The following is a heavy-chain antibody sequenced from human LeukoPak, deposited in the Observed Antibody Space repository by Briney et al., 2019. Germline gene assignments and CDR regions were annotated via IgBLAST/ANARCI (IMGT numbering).Heavy chain of an antibody. Sequence: GRSLRLSCAASGFTFSSYAMHWVRQAPGKGLEWVAVISYDGSNKYYADSVKGRFTISRDNSKNTLYLQMNSLRAEDTAVYYCARAVEMATIFFDYWGQGTLVTVS. CDR1: GFTFSSYA. V-gene: IGHV3-30-3*01. J-gene: IGHJ4*02. D-gene: IGHD5-24*01. CDR3: ARAVEMATIFFDY. CDR2: ISYDGSNK.